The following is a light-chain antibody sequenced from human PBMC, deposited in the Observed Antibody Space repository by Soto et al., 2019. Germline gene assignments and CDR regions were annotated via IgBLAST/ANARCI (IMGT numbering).Light chain of an antibody. CDR3: QQSSSSPRT. Sequence: EIPMTQSPSTLSASIGDRVTITCRASQGISSYLAWYQQKPGKAPKLLIYAASSLQSGVPSRFSGSGSGTDFTLTITSLQPEDFATYYCQQSSSSPRTFGQGTKVDIK. V-gene: IGKV1-39*01. J-gene: IGKJ1*01. CDR2: AAS. CDR1: QGISSY.